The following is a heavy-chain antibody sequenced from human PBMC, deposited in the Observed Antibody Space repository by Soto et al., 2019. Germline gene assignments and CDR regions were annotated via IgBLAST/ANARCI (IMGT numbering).Heavy chain of an antibody. CDR2: ISGSGGST. V-gene: IGHV3-23*01. CDR3: AKQTIFGVVIVGYYFDY. Sequence: GGSLRLSCAASGFTFSSYAMSWVRQAPGKGLEWVSAISGSGGSTYYADSVKVRFTISRDNSKNTLYLQMNSLRAEDTAVYYCAKQTIFGVVIVGYYFDYWGQGTLVTVSS. J-gene: IGHJ4*02. D-gene: IGHD3-3*01. CDR1: GFTFSSYA.